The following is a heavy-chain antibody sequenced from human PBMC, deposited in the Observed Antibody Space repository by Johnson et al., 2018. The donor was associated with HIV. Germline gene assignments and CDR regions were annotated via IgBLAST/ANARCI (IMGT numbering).Heavy chain of an antibody. Sequence: EVQLVESGGGLVQPGGSLRLSCAASGFTFSNYAMHWVRQAPGKGLEYVSAVSSNGGSTYYANSVKGRFTISRDNSKNTLYLQMGSLRAEDMAVYYCARGAIVVAAPGAFDIWGQGTMVTVSS. J-gene: IGHJ3*02. CDR2: VSSNGGST. CDR1: GFTFSNYA. D-gene: IGHD2-15*01. CDR3: ARGAIVVAAPGAFDI. V-gene: IGHV3-64*01.